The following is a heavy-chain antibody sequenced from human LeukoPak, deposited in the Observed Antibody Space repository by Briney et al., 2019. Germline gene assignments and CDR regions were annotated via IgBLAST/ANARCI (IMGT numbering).Heavy chain of an antibody. CDR3: ARALDSSSSRYQAFEY. Sequence: GGPLRLSCAASGFTFSSYSMNWVRQAPGKGLGWVANIKQDESEKYYVDSVKGRFTISRDNAKNSLYLQMNNLRAEDTAVYYCARALDSSSSRYQAFEYWGQGTLVTVSS. CDR1: GFTFSSYS. J-gene: IGHJ4*02. D-gene: IGHD2-2*01. V-gene: IGHV3-7*01. CDR2: IKQDESEK.